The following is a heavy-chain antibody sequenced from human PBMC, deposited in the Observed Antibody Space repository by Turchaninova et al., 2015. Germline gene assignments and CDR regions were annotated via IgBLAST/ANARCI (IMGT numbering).Heavy chain of an antibody. CDR3: ARDRGDWDY. Sequence: QVQLVQSGAAVQKPGASVKVSCKASGYTFTSYGIRWVRQAPGQGLEWMGWISPYNGNTNFAQNLQGRVTMTTDTSTSTAYVELRSLRSDDTAVYYCARDRGDWDYWGQGTLVTVSS. CDR2: ISPYNGNT. D-gene: IGHD3-10*01. J-gene: IGHJ4*02. CDR1: GYTFTSYG. V-gene: IGHV1-18*04.